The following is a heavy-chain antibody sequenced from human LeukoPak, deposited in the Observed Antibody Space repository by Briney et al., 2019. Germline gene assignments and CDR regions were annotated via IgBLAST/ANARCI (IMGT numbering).Heavy chain of an antibody. CDR3: SKRGSDSPSCFQH. V-gene: IGHV3-23*01. D-gene: IGHD2-21*02. Sequence: PGGSLRLSCAASGFTFSTYAMTWVRQAPGKGPEWVSAISSSGADTHYADSVKGRFTISRVNSKNTLYLQMNSLRAEDTAVYYCSKRGSDSPSCFQHWGQGTLVTVSS. CDR2: ISSSGADT. J-gene: IGHJ1*01. CDR1: GFTFSTYA.